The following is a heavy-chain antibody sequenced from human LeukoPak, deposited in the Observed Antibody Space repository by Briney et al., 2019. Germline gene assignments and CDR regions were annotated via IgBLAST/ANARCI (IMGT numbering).Heavy chain of an antibody. CDR2: ISYDGSNK. CDR3: AKDRQWLVRGADY. V-gene: IGHV3-30*18. D-gene: IGHD6-19*01. CDR1: GYTFSSHG. J-gene: IGHJ4*02. Sequence: GGSLRLSCAASGYTFSSHGMHWVRQAPGKGLEWVAVISYDGSNKNYADSVKGRFTISRDNSKNTLYLQMNSLRAEDTAVYYCAKDRQWLVRGADYWGQGTLVTVSS.